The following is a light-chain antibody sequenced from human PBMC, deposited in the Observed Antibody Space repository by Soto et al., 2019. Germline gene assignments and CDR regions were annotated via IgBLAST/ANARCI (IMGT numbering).Light chain of an antibody. Sequence: EIVLTQSPGTLSLSPGERATLSCSASQSVSANYLAWYQQKPGQAPRLLIYGASSRATGIPDRFSGSGSGTDFTLTISRLEPEDFAVYFCQQHGSSPFTFGPGTKVDI. CDR2: GAS. J-gene: IGKJ3*01. CDR3: QQHGSSPFT. CDR1: QSVSANY. V-gene: IGKV3-20*01.